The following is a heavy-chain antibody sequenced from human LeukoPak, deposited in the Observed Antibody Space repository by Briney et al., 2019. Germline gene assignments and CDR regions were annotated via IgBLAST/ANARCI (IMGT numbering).Heavy chain of an antibody. J-gene: IGHJ6*02. CDR3: AKSFMVAAAGTRAPYYYYGMDV. V-gene: IGHV3-23*01. Sequence: GGSLRLSCAASGFTFTSYAMGWVRQAPGKGLEWVSGISGSGGNTYSADSVKGRFTISRDNSKNTLYLQMNSLRAEDTAVYYCAKSFMVAAAGTRAPYYYYGMDVWGQGTTVTVSS. D-gene: IGHD6-13*01. CDR1: GFTFTSYA. CDR2: ISGSGGNT.